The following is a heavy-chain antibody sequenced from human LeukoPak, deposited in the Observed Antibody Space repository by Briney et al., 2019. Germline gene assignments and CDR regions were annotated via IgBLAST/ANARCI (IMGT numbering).Heavy chain of an antibody. Sequence: GGSLRLSCAASGFTFSTYWMNWVRQAPGKGLEWVGHINQDGSVKDYVDSMKGRFTISRDNANKFSFLQMNSLRAEDTAVYYCAKDKSWNVCDYWGRGTLVTVSS. CDR1: GFTFSTYW. CDR2: INQDGSVK. J-gene: IGHJ4*02. V-gene: IGHV3-7*01. D-gene: IGHD1-1*01. CDR3: AKDKSWNVCDY.